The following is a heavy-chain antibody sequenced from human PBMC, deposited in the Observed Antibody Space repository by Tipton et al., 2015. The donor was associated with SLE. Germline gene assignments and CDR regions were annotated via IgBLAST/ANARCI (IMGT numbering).Heavy chain of an antibody. Sequence: TLSLTCTVSGDSLSSDYWSWIRQPPGKGLEWIGYINHSGDTNYSPSLKRRVTISVDTSKNQFSLKLTSVTAADTAVYYCARDTNWGLDYWGQGTLVTVSS. CDR3: ARDTNWGLDY. CDR1: GDSLSSDY. D-gene: IGHD3-16*01. V-gene: IGHV4-59*01. J-gene: IGHJ4*02. CDR2: INHSGDT.